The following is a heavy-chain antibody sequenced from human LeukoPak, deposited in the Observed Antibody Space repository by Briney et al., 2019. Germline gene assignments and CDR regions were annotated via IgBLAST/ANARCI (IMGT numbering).Heavy chain of an antibody. D-gene: IGHD3-22*01. Sequence: GGSLRLSCVASGFTFNSNWMSWVRQAPGKGLEWVANIKQDGSEKYYVDSVKGRFTISRDNARNSLSLQMNSLRAEDTAVYYCARDKYYDRYFDSWGQGTLVTVSP. CDR3: ARDKYYDRYFDS. CDR1: GFTFNSNW. J-gene: IGHJ4*02. CDR2: IKQDGSEK. V-gene: IGHV3-7*01.